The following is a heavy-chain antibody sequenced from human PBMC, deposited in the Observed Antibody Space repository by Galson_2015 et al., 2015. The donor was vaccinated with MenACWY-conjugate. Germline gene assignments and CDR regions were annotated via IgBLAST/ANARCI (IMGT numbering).Heavy chain of an antibody. CDR1: GFTFSSYW. CDR3: ARDTRGHFDY. CDR2: IKQDGREK. Sequence: SLRLSCAVSGFTFSSYWMSWVRQAPGKGLEWVANIKQDGREKNYVDSVKDRFTISRDNAGNSVYLQMDSLRVEDTAVYYCARDTRGHFDYWGQGTLVTFSS. V-gene: IGHV3-7*03. J-gene: IGHJ4*02.